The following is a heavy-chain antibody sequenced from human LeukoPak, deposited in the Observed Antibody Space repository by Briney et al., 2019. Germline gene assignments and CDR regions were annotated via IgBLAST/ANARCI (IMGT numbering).Heavy chain of an antibody. CDR3: ARVYVELRNGEFDY. J-gene: IGHJ4*02. Sequence: GASVKVSCKASGYTFTSYDINWVRQATGQGLEWMGWMNPNSGNTGYAQKFQGRVTMTRNTSISTAYMELSSLRSEDTAVYYCARVYVELRNGEFDYWGQGTLVTVSS. CDR2: MNPNSGNT. CDR1: GYTFTSYD. D-gene: IGHD1-7*01. V-gene: IGHV1-8*01.